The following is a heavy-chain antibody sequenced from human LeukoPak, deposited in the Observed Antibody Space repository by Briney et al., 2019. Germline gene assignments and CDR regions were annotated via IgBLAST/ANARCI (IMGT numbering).Heavy chain of an antibody. CDR2: ISYDGSNK. J-gene: IGHJ4*02. CDR1: GFTFSSYA. Sequence: GRSLRLSCAASGFTFSSYAMHWVRQAPGKGLEWVAVISYDGSNKYYADSVKGRFTISRDNSKNTLYLQMNSLRAEDTAVYYCAREGPYSGSYYLDYWGQGTLVTVSS. V-gene: IGHV3-30-3*01. D-gene: IGHD1-26*01. CDR3: AREGPYSGSYYLDY.